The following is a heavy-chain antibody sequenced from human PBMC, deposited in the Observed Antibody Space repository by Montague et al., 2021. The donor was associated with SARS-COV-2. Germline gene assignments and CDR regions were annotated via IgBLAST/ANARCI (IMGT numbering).Heavy chain of an antibody. CDR2: ISDSGGT. Sequence: SETLSLTCTVSGGSISSFYWSWFRQPPGKGLEWIGYISDSGGTNYNPSLTSRITMSVDTSKNQFSLKVNSVTAADTAVYYCARDPSGQPLLYPIGDYYYGMDVWGQGTTVTVSS. J-gene: IGHJ6*02. CDR1: GGSISSFY. V-gene: IGHV4-59*12. D-gene: IGHD2-2*02. CDR3: ARDPSGQPLLYPIGDYYYGMDV.